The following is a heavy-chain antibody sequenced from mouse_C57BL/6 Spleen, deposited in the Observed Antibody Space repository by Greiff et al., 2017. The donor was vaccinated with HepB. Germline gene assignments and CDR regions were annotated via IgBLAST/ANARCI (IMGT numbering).Heavy chain of an antibody. D-gene: IGHD2-4*01. Sequence: QVQLQQPGAELVKPGASVKMSCKASGYTFTSYWITWVKQRPGQGLEWIGDIYPGSGSTKYNEKFKSKATLTVDTSSSTAYMQLSSLTSEDSAVYYCARCSYDYERYFDVWGTGTTVTVSS. CDR1: GYTFTSYW. CDR3: ARCSYDYERYFDV. V-gene: IGHV1-55*01. J-gene: IGHJ1*03. CDR2: IYPGSGST.